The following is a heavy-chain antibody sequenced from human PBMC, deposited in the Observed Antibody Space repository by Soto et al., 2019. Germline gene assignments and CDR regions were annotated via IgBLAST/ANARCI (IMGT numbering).Heavy chain of an antibody. V-gene: IGHV4-39*01. CDR1: VGSVSSSSYY. CDR2: VYYSGST. J-gene: IGHJ4*02. Sequence: SETLSLTCTVSVGSVSSSSYYWGWVRQPPGEGLEWIGSVYYSGSTYYNPSLESRVTISVDKSKNQFSLKLMSLSAADTAVYYCGRLEGLATISYYFDYWGQGALVTVSS. CDR3: GRLEGLATISYYFDY. D-gene: IGHD3-9*01.